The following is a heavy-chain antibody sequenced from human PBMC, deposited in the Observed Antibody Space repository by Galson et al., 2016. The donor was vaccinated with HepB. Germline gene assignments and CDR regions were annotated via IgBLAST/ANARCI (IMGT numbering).Heavy chain of an antibody. V-gene: IGHV3-30-3*01. CDR3: ARQGGYCSGGSCYLDHLDY. CDR1: GFTFSTYA. J-gene: IGHJ4*02. Sequence: SLRLSCAASGFTFSTYAMHWVRQAPGKGLDWVAVISYDGGNKYYADSVKGRFTISRDNSKNTLYLQMNSLRTDDTAVYYCARQGGYCSGGSCYLDHLDYWGQGTLVTVSS. CDR2: ISYDGGNK. D-gene: IGHD2-15*01.